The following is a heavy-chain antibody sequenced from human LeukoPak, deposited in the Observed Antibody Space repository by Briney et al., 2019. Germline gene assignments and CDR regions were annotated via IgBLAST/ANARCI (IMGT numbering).Heavy chain of an antibody. D-gene: IGHD2-15*01. V-gene: IGHV3-9*01. CDR3: ARAPPYCSGGSCYSGPDDY. Sequence: GGSLRLSCAGSGFIFNNYAMHWVRQPPGKGLEWVSGISWNSGSIDYADSVKGRFTISRDNAKNSLYLQMNSLRAGDTAVYYCARAPPYCSGGSCYSGPDDYWGQGTLVTVSS. J-gene: IGHJ4*02. CDR1: GFIFNNYA. CDR2: ISWNSGSI.